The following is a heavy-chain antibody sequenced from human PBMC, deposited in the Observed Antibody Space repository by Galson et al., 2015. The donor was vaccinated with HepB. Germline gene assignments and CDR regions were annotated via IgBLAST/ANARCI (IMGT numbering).Heavy chain of an antibody. CDR2: VSNDGSNK. Sequence: LRLSCAASGFTFSTYGVHWVRQTPGKGLEWVAVVSNDGSNKYYADSVKGRFTISRDNSKNTLYLQMNSLRADDTAVYYCAKDAGGLTYYFDYWGQGTLVTVSS. V-gene: IGHV3-30*18. D-gene: IGHD3-16*01. CDR3: AKDAGGLTYYFDY. CDR1: GFTFSTYG. J-gene: IGHJ4*02.